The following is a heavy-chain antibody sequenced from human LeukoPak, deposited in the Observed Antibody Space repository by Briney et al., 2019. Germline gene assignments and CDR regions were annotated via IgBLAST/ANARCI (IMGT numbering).Heavy chain of an antibody. CDR3: AREYSYYDSSGYYYGSGYFDY. D-gene: IGHD3-22*01. Sequence: SETLSLTCTVSGGSFSTYYWSWIRQPPGKGLEWIAYIYYSRSTNYNPSLQSRVTISVDTSKNQFSLRLSSVTAADTAVYYCAREYSYYDSSGYYYGSGYFDYWGQGTLVTVSS. CDR1: GGSFSTYY. V-gene: IGHV4-59*01. J-gene: IGHJ4*02. CDR2: IYYSRST.